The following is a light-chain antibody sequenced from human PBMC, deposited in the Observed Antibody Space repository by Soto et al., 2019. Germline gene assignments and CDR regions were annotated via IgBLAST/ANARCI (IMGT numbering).Light chain of an antibody. Sequence: EIVRTKSPATLSVSPGARATLSCSASQSVRSNLAWYQQKPGQAPRLLIYGESTRATGIPARFSGSGSGTECTLTMSSLQSEDFAVYYGQKYNNWPPWTFGQGTKVEIK. J-gene: IGKJ1*01. V-gene: IGKV3-15*01. CDR1: QSVRSN. CDR3: QKYNNWPPWT. CDR2: GES.